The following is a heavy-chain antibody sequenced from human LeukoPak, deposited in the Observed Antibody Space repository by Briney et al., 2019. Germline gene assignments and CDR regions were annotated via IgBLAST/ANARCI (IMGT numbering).Heavy chain of an antibody. CDR3: ARGPYGDYVRHYYYGMDV. D-gene: IGHD4-17*01. CDR2: IYYSGST. J-gene: IGHJ6*02. V-gene: IGHV4-30-4*01. Sequence: SQTLSLTCTVSGGSISSGDYYWSWLRQPPGKGREWSGYIYYSGSTHYNPSLKSRVTISVDTSKNQFSLKLSSVTAADTAVYYCARGPYGDYVRHYYYGMDVWGQGTTVTVSS. CDR1: GGSISSGDYY.